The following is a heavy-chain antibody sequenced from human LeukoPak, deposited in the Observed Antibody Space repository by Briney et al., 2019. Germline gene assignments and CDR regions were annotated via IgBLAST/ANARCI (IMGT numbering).Heavy chain of an antibody. CDR3: ASAFRDIVVVPADL. V-gene: IGHV1-2*02. CDR1: GYTFTGYY. D-gene: IGHD2-2*01. J-gene: IGHJ4*02. Sequence: VASVKVSCKASGYTFTGYYMHWVRQAPGQGLEWMGWINPNSGGTNYAQKFQGRVTMTRDTSISTAYMELSRLRSDDTAVYYCASAFRDIVVVPADLWGQGTLVTVSS. CDR2: INPNSGGT.